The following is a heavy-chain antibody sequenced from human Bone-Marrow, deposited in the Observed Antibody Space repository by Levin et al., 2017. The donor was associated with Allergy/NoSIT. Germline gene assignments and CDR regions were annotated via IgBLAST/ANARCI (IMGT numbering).Heavy chain of an antibody. D-gene: IGHD3-9*01. J-gene: IGHJ4*02. CDR3: ARVPSDYDILTGRVFDY. V-gene: IGHV3-66*02. CDR1: GFTVSSNY. CDR2: IYSGGST. Sequence: GGSLRLSCAASGFTVSSNYMSWVRQAPGKGLEWVSVIYSGGSTYYADSVKGRFTISRDNSKNTLYLQMNSLRAEDTAVYYCARVPSDYDILTGRVFDYWGQGTLVTVSS.